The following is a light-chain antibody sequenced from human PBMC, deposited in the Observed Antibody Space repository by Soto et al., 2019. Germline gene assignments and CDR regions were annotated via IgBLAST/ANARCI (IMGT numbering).Light chain of an antibody. CDR2: DAS. CDR3: QQRYAWPPIT. J-gene: IGKJ5*01. Sequence: EIVLTQSPATLSLSPGECATLSCRASESVSIFLAWYQLKPGQAPRLLIHDASNRAAGIPARFSGSGSGTDFTLTISSLEPEDFAVYYCQQRYAWPPITFGQGTRLDI. V-gene: IGKV3-11*01. CDR1: ESVSIF.